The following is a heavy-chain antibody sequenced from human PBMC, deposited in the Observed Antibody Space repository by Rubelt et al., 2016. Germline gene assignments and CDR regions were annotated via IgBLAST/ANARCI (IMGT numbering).Heavy chain of an antibody. CDR1: GYSISSGYY. J-gene: IGHJ4*02. D-gene: IGHD1-26*01. Sequence: QVQLQESGPGLVKPSETLSLTCTVSGYSISSGYYWGWIRQPPGKGLEWIGSIFHSGSTYDNPSLTSQVTMSVDTYTNQCSRIRNSVDAADTAVYYCARHVEGDAALDNWGQGTLVTVSP. CDR2: IFHSGST. V-gene: IGHV4-38-2*02. CDR3: ARHVEGDAALDN.